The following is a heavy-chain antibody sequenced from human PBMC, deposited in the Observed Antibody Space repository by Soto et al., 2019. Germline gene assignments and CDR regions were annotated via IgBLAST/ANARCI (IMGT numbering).Heavy chain of an antibody. V-gene: IGHV4-59*08. CDR1: GGSISSYY. Sequence: SETLSITCTVSGGSISSYYWSWIRQPPGKGLEWIGYIYYSGSTNYNPSLKSRVTISVDTSKNQFSLKLSSVTAADTAVYYCARRGHYYGSGFDYWGQGTLVTVSS. J-gene: IGHJ4*02. CDR3: ARRGHYYGSGFDY. CDR2: IYYSGST. D-gene: IGHD3-10*01.